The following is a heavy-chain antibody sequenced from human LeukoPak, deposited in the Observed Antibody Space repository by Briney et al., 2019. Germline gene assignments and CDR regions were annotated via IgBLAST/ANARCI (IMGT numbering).Heavy chain of an antibody. J-gene: IGHJ3*02. V-gene: IGHV1-46*01. D-gene: IGHD3-22*01. CDR2: INPSGGST. CDR1: GYTFTSYY. CDR3: ARAGKSITMIVVVGAFDI. Sequence: GASVKGSCKASGYTFTSYYMHWVRQAPGQGLEWIGIINPSGGSTSYAQKFQGRDTMTRDTSTSTVYMELSSLRSEDTAVYYCARAGKSITMIVVVGAFDIWGQGTMVTVSS.